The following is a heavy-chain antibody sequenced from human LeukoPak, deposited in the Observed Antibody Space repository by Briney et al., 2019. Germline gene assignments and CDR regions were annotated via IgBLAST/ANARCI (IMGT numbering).Heavy chain of an antibody. D-gene: IGHD2-2*02. Sequence: GGSLTLSCAASGLTFDDYDMSWVRQAPGRGLEWVSGINWNGSSTGYADSVKGRFTISRDNAKNSLYLQMNSLRAEDTALYYCARADSYCSSTSCYMVYWGQGTLVTVSS. CDR2: INWNGSST. CDR1: GLTFDDYD. CDR3: ARADSYCSSTSCYMVY. V-gene: IGHV3-20*04. J-gene: IGHJ4*02.